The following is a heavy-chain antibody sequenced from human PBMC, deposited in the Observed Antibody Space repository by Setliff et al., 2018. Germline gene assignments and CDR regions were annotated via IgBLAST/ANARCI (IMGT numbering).Heavy chain of an antibody. V-gene: IGHV4-4*07. D-gene: IGHD6-19*01. CDR1: GGSISSYY. J-gene: IGHJ6*03. CDR3: AREQWLDPPGYYYMDV. Sequence: PSETLSLTCTVSGGSISSYYWSWIRQPDGKGLEWIGHIYIGGSANYNPSLKSRVTMSIDTSKNQFSLKLNSVTAADMAGYYCAREQWLDPPGYYYMDVWTKGTTVTVSS. CDR2: IYIGGSA.